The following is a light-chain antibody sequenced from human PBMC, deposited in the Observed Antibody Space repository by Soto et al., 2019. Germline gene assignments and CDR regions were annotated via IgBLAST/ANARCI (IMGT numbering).Light chain of an antibody. CDR1: QSVSTRS. Sequence: EIVLTQSPGTLSLSPGERATLSCLASQSVSTRSLAWYQQKPGQAPRLLISGASNRAPGIPARFSGSGSGADFTLTISSLEPDDFAVYYCQQRSSWPRITFGQGTRLE. J-gene: IGKJ5*01. V-gene: IGKV3-11*01. CDR2: GAS. CDR3: QQRSSWPRIT.